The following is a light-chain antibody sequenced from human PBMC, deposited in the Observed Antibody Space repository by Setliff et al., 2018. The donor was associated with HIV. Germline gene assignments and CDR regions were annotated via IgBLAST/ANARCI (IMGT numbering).Light chain of an antibody. CDR2: DVT. V-gene: IGLV2-11*01. Sequence: QSVLTQPRSVSGSPGQSVTISCTGTSNDVGATDYVSWYQQHPGKAPKLLIYDVTERPSGVPDRFSGSKSGNTASLTISGLQVEDEADYYCCSNGARPTCYVFGTGTKVTVL. CDR1: SNDVGATDY. J-gene: IGLJ1*01. CDR3: CSNGARPTCYV.